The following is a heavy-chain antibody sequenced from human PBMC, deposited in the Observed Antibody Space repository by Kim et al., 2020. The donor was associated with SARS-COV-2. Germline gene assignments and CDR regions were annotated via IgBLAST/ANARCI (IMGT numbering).Heavy chain of an antibody. CDR3: VKSLGFCSGVSCYARFEN. J-gene: IGHJ4*02. Sequence: VKGRFTVSRDNSKNTLYLQMNSLRVDDTAVYYCVKSLGFCSGVSCYARFENWGQGTLVTVSS. V-gene: IGHV3-30*02. D-gene: IGHD2-15*01.